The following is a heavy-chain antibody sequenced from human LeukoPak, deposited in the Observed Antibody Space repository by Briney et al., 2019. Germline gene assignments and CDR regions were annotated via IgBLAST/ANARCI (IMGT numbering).Heavy chain of an antibody. CDR3: AKARGDWLPNGGYYMDV. CDR1: GFTFSSYA. D-gene: IGHD3/OR15-3a*01. J-gene: IGHJ6*03. V-gene: IGHV3-23*01. Sequence: RGSLRLSCAASGFTFSSYAMSWVRQAPGKGLEWVSAISGSGGSTYYADSVKGRFTISRDNSKNTLYLQMNSLRAEDTAVYYCAKARGDWLPNGGYYMDVWGKGTTVTVSS. CDR2: ISGSGGST.